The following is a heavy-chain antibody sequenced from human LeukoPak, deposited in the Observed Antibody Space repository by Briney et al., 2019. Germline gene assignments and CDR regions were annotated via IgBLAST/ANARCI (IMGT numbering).Heavy chain of an antibody. CDR1: GFTFSSYS. J-gene: IGHJ6*03. CDR2: ISSSSSTI. Sequence: GGSLRLSCAASGFTFSSYSMNWVRQAPGKGLEWVSYISSSSSTIYYADSVKGRFTISRDDAKNSLYLQMNSLRAEDTAVYYCARDVGSPRQWPIYYYMDVWGKGTTVTVSS. V-gene: IGHV3-48*01. CDR3: ARDVGSPRQWPIYYYMDV. D-gene: IGHD6-19*01.